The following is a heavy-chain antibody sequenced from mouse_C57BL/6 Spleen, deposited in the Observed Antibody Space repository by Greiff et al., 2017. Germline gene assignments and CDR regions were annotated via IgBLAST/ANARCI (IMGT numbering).Heavy chain of an antibody. CDR3: ARDDGYYEAY. V-gene: IGHV1-26*01. CDR2: INPNNGGT. Sequence: EVKLQQSGPELVKPGASVKISCKASGYTFTDYYMNWVKQSHGKSLEWIGDINPNNGGTSYNQKFKGKATLTVDKSSSTAYMELRSLTSEDSAVYYCARDDGYYEAYWGQGTLVTVSA. CDR1: GYTFTDYY. D-gene: IGHD2-3*01. J-gene: IGHJ3*01.